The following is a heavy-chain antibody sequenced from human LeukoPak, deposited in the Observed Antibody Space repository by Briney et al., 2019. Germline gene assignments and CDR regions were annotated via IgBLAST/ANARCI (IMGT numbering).Heavy chain of an antibody. CDR2: IYYSGST. CDR1: GGSINSSSFY. Sequence: PSETLSLTCTVSGGSINSSSFYWGWIRQPPGKGLEWIGSIYYSGSTYYNPSLKSRVTISVDTSKNQFSLKLSSVTAADTAVYYCARDLRDETAMVSYFDYWGQGTLVTVSS. J-gene: IGHJ4*02. CDR3: ARDLRDETAMVSYFDY. D-gene: IGHD5-18*01. V-gene: IGHV4-39*07.